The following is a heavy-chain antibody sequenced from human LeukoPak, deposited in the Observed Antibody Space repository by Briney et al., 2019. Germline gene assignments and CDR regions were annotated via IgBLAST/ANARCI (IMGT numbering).Heavy chain of an antibody. D-gene: IGHD4-23*01. CDR3: ARSNYGGKRWFDP. J-gene: IGHJ5*02. V-gene: IGHV1-8*02. Sequence: GASVKVSCKASGYTFTGYYMHWVRQATGQGLEWMGWMNPNSGNTNYAQKFQGRVTMTRDTSISTAYMELSSLTSEDTAVYFCARSNYGGKRWFDPWGQGTLVTVSS. CDR1: GYTFTGYY. CDR2: MNPNSGNT.